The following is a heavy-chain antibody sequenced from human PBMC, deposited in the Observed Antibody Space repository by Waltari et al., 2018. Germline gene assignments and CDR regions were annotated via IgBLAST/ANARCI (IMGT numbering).Heavy chain of an antibody. CDR2: INPDGSQK. CDR1: GLTFTSCW. CDR3: TTLARGESGDY. D-gene: IGHD3-10*01. J-gene: IGHJ4*02. Sequence: EVQLVASGGGLVQPGGSLRLACAASGLTFTSCWMRWIRPAPGKGLEWVANINPDGSQKFYVDSVKGRFTVSREKGQNSLYLQMNNLRAEDTAVYYCTTLARGESGDYWGQGTLVTVSS. V-gene: IGHV3-7*01.